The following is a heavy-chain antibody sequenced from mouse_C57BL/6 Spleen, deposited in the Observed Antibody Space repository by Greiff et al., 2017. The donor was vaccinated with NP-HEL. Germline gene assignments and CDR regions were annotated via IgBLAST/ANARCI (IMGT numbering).Heavy chain of an antibody. Sequence: VQLQESGAELVRPGASVTLSCKASGYTFTDYEMHWVKQTPVHGLAWIGAIDPETGGTAYNQKFKGKAILTADKSSSTAYMELRSLTSEDSAVYYCTSYYSNWFAYWGQGTLVTVSA. CDR3: TSYYSNWFAY. CDR2: IDPETGGT. D-gene: IGHD2-5*01. V-gene: IGHV1-15*01. CDR1: GYTFTDYE. J-gene: IGHJ3*01.